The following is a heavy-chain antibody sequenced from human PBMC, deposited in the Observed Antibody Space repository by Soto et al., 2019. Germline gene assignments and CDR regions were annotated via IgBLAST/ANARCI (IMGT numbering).Heavy chain of an antibody. J-gene: IGHJ4*02. Sequence: EEQLVESGGGLVQPGESLTLSCRTPGFTFNNYWMSWLGQAPGKGLEWVANINQDGSQRYYVDSVKGRFTFSRDNAKTSLYLQMNSLRVEDTALYYCARFSRSHDTEYWGQGTLVSVSS. CDR2: INQDGSQR. CDR3: ARFSRSHDTEY. V-gene: IGHV3-7*05. CDR1: GFTFNNYW.